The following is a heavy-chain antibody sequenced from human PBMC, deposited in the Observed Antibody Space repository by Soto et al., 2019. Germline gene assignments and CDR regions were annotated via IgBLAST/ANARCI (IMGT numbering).Heavy chain of an antibody. CDR1: GGTFSSYA. J-gene: IGHJ5*02. Sequence: QVQLVQSGAEVKKPGSSVKVSCKASGGTFSSYAISWVRQAPGQGLEWMGGIIPIFGTANYAQKFQGRVTITADESTSTAYMELGSLRSEDTAVYYCARKTYCTNGVCPTWFDPWGQGTLVTVSS. CDR3: ARKTYCTNGVCPTWFDP. CDR2: IIPIFGTA. D-gene: IGHD2-8*01. V-gene: IGHV1-69*12.